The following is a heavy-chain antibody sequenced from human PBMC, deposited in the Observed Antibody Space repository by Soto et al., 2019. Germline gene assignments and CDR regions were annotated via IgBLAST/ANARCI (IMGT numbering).Heavy chain of an antibody. CDR3: GGFSYYDFWGVYYPPQNWFAP. Sequence: QVQLVQSGAEVKKPGASVKVSCKASGYTFTSYGISWVRQAPGQGLEWMGWISAYNGNTNYAQKLQGRVTMTTDTPRSTAYMEWRSRGSTKTAVYSCGGFSYYDFWGVYYPPQNWFAPWGQGTLDTFSS. J-gene: IGHJ5*02. CDR1: GYTFTSYG. CDR2: ISAYNGNT. V-gene: IGHV1-18*01. D-gene: IGHD3-3*01.